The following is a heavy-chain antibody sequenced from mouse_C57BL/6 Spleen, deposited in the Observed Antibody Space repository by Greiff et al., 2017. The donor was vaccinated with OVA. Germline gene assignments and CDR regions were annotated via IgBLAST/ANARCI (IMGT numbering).Heavy chain of an antibody. Sequence: QVQLQQSGAELMKPGASVKLSCKATGYTFTGYWIEWVKQRPGHGLEWIGEILPGSGSTNYNEKFKGKATFTADTSSNTAYMQLSSLTTEDSAIYYCARSSITTVVVEGPFDVWGTGTTVTVSS. CDR1: GYTFTGYW. CDR2: ILPGSGST. CDR3: ARSSITTVVVEGPFDV. J-gene: IGHJ1*03. D-gene: IGHD1-1*01. V-gene: IGHV1-9*01.